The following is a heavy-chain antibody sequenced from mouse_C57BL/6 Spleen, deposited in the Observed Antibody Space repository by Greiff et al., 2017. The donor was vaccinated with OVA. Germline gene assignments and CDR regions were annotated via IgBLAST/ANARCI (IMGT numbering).Heavy chain of an antibody. CDR3: ARYRGSGYPLYYYAMDY. D-gene: IGHD1-1*01. CDR1: GFTFTDYY. CDR2: IRNKANGYTT. V-gene: IGHV7-3*01. J-gene: IGHJ4*01. Sequence: EVMLVESGGGLVQPGGSLSLSCAASGFTFTDYYMSWVRQPPGKALEWLGFIRNKANGYTTDYSASVKGRFTISRDNSQSILYLQMNALRAEDSATYYCARYRGSGYPLYYYAMDYWGQGTSVTVSS.